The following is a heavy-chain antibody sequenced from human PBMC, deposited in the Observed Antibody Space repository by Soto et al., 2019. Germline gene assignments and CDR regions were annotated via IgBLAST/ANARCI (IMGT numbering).Heavy chain of an antibody. CDR1: GYTFTSYG. V-gene: IGHV1-18*01. CDR2: ISAYNGNT. CDR3: ARAPDYGDYDGYFDY. Sequence: QVQLVQSGAEVKKPGASVKVSCKASGYTFTSYGISWVRQAPGQGLEWMGWISAYNGNTNYAQKLQGRVTMTTDPSTSTAYMELRSLRSDDTAVYYCARAPDYGDYDGYFDYWGQGTLVTVSS. J-gene: IGHJ4*02. D-gene: IGHD4-17*01.